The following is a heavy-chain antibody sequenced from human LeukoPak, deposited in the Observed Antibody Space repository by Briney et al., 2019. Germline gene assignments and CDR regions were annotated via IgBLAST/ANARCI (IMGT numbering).Heavy chain of an antibody. CDR2: IIPIFGTT. J-gene: IGHJ6*03. CDR3: ARARYYYYYXDV. CDR1: GGTFNSYA. V-gene: IGHV1-69*05. Sequence: GASVKVSCKASGGTFNSYAISWVRQAPGQGLEWMGGIIPIFGTTNYAQKFQGRVTMTRDTSTSTVYKELSSLRSEDMAVYYCARARYYYYYXDVXGKGXXVTV.